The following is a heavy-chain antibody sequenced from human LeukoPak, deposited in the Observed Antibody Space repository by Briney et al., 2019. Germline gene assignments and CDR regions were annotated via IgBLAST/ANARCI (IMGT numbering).Heavy chain of an antibody. CDR2: VYSTGTT. CDR1: GDSMISYY. D-gene: IGHD3-10*01. CDR3: ARDFLGREVLFDY. Sequence: SSETLSLTCTVSGDSMISYYWSWIRQPAGKGLEWIGRVYSTGTTTYNPSLESRVTMSVDTSKNQFSLKLTSVTAADTAAYYCARDFLGREVLFDYWGQGALVTVSS. V-gene: IGHV4-4*07. J-gene: IGHJ4*02.